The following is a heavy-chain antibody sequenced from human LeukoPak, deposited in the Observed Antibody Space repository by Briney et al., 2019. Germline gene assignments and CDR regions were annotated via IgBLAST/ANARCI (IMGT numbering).Heavy chain of an antibody. CDR2: ISYDGSNK. D-gene: IGHD6-19*01. J-gene: IGHJ3*02. Sequence: PGGSLRLSCAASGFTLGSYAMHWVRQAPGKGLEWVAVISYDGSNKYYADSVKGRFTISRDNSKNTLYLQMNSLRAEDTAVYYCARDREFGQWLVPTYHDAFDIWGQGTMVTVSS. CDR3: ARDREFGQWLVPTYHDAFDI. CDR1: GFTLGSYA. V-gene: IGHV3-30-3*01.